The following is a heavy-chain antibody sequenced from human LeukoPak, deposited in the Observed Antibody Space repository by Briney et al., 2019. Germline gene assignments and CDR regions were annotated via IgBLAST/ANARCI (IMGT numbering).Heavy chain of an antibody. D-gene: IGHD2-15*01. V-gene: IGHV4-59*01. CDR2: IFYSGST. CDR3: ARRYCSGNSCYSGFDY. Sequence: SETLSLTCTVSGGSISGYYWSWIRQPPGKGLEWIGYIFYSGSTNYNPSLKSRVTMSVDTSKNQFSPRLSSLTAADTAVYYCARRYCSGNSCYSGFDYWGRGTLVTVSS. CDR1: GGSISGYY. J-gene: IGHJ4*02.